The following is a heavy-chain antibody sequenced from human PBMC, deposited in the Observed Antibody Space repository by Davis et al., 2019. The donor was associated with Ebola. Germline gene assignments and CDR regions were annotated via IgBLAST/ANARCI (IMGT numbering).Heavy chain of an antibody. J-gene: IGHJ5*02. CDR1: GYSFTSYW. V-gene: IGHV5-51*01. CDR3: ARQGRYYYDTTGFDP. D-gene: IGHD3-22*01. CDR2: IYPGDSDT. Sequence: KVSCKGSGYSFTSYWISWVRQMPGKGLEWMGIIYPGDSDTRYSPSFQGQVTISADKFISTAYLQWSSLKASDTGMYYCARQGRYYYDTTGFDPWDQGTLVTVSS.